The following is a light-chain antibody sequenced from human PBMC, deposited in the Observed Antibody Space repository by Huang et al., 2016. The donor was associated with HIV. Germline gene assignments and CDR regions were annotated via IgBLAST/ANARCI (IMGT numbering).Light chain of an antibody. V-gene: IGKV1-39*01. CDR2: SAS. Sequence: IQMTQSPTSLSASVGDRVSIVCRASQSISTYLNWYQQKPGKAPKHLISSASTLHSGVQSRFSGSGSGTEFTITIRGLQLGDFATYYCQQSYSAWSSFGQGTRL. J-gene: IGKJ5*01. CDR3: QQSYSAWSS. CDR1: QSISTY.